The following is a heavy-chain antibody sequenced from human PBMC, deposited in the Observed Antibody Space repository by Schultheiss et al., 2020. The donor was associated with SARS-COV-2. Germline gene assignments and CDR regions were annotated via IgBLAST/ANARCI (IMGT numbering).Heavy chain of an antibody. D-gene: IGHD1-7*01. CDR2: INSDGSST. V-gene: IGHV3-23*01. Sequence: GGSLRLSCAASGFTFDDYAMHWVRQAPGKGLEWVSRINSDGSSTNYADSVKGRFTISRDNSKNTLHLQMNSLRVEDTAVYYCAKGRFTWNYYFDYWGQGTLVTVSS. CDR3: AKGRFTWNYYFDY. CDR1: GFTFDDYA. J-gene: IGHJ4*02.